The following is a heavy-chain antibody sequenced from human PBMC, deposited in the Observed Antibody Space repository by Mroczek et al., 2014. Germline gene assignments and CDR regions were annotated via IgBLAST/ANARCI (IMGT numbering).Heavy chain of an antibody. CDR2: ISYDGSNK. D-gene: IGHD2-8*01. V-gene: IGHV3-30*18. J-gene: IGHJ1*01. CDR1: GFTFSSYG. Sequence: ESGGGVVQPGRSLRLSCAASGFTFSSYGMHWVRQAPGKGLEWVAVISYDGSNKYYADSVKDRFTISRDNSKNTLYLQMNSLRAEDTAVYYCAKAGIGYCTNGVCYGTEYFQHWGQGT. CDR3: AKAGIGYCTNGVCYGTEYFQH.